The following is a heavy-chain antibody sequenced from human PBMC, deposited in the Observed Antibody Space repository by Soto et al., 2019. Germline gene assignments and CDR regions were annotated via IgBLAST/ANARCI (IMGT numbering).Heavy chain of an antibody. V-gene: IGHV3-23*01. CDR2: IYVSADTT. CDR1: GFTFNNYA. CDR3: AKTQGYFDY. Sequence: EVQLLESGGGLVQPGGSLRLSCAASGFTFNNYAMTWVRQAPGKGLEWVSAIYVSADTTYYADSVKGRFTISSDTSKNTRYLQMNSLRAEDTAVYYCAKTQGYFDYWGQGTLVTVSS. J-gene: IGHJ4*02.